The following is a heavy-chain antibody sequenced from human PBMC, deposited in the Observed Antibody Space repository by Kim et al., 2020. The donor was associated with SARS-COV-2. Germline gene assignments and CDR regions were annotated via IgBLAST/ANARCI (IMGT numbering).Heavy chain of an antibody. Sequence: GGSLRLSCEASGFTFSHSALHWIRQAPGKGLEWVAVTSFDGSNTYYADSVRGRFTISRDNSKNTLYLQMNSLTTADTAVYYCVRDRRSIAADFDYWGQGTLVTVSS. CDR2: TSFDGSNT. J-gene: IGHJ4*02. V-gene: IGHV3-30*01. D-gene: IGHD6-13*01. CDR3: VRDRRSIAADFDY. CDR1: GFTFSHSA.